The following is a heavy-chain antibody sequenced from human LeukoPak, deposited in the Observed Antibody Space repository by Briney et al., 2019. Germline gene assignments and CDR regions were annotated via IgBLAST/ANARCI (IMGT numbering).Heavy chain of an antibody. CDR3: ARGGSWYKHHSDS. CDR2: INPNSGCT. D-gene: IGHD6-13*01. V-gene: IGHV1-2*02. J-gene: IGHJ4*02. Sequence: ASVKVSCKASGYTFTGYYMHWVRQAPGQGLEWMGWINPNSGCTNYAQKFQGRVTMTRDTSISTAYMELSRLRSDDTAVYYCARGGSWYKHHSDSWGQGTLVTVSS. CDR1: GYTFTGYY.